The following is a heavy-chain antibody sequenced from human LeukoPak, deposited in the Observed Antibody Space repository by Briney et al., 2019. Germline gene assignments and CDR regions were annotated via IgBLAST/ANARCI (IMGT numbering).Heavy chain of an antibody. CDR1: GCSISSYY. V-gene: IGHV4-59*08. CDR3: ARQKAWSLDD. J-gene: IGHJ4*02. CDR2: IYYSGST. D-gene: IGHD1-26*01. Sequence: PSETLSLTCTVSGCSISSYYWSWIRQPPGKGLEWIGYIYYSGSTNYNPSLKSRVTISVDTSKNQFSLKLSSVTAADTAVYYCARQKAWSLDDWGQGTLVTVSS.